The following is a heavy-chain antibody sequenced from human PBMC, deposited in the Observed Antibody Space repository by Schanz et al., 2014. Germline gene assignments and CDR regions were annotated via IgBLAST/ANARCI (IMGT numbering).Heavy chain of an antibody. CDR2: IYSSGST. CDR3: ARDHQWLARYYMDV. J-gene: IGHJ6*03. D-gene: IGHD6-19*01. V-gene: IGHV3-53*01. Sequence: DVQLVDSGGGLVQPGGSLRLSCAASGFTVSNSYIHWVRQAPGKGLEWVSTIYSSGSTYYADSVRGRFTISRDNPKKTLYLQMNGLRAEDTAVYYCARDHQWLARYYMDVWGKGTTVTVSS. CDR1: GFTVSNSY.